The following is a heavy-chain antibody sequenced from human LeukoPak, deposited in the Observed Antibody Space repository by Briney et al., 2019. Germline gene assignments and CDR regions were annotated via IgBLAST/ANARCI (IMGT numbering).Heavy chain of an antibody. J-gene: IGHJ4*02. CDR3: ARVNYFDSSGYYYPDY. D-gene: IGHD3-22*01. V-gene: IGHV4-59*01. CDR2: IYYSGST. CDR1: SGSISSYY. Sequence: SETLSLTCTVSSGSISSYYWSWIRQPPGKGLEWIGYIYYSGSTNYNPSLKSRVTISLDTSKNQFSLKLNSVSAADTAVYYCARVNYFDSSGYYYPDYWGQGTLVTVSS.